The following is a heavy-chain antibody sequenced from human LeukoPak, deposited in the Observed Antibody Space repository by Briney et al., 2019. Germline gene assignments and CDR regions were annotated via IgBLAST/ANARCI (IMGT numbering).Heavy chain of an antibody. CDR1: GYTSTGYY. CDR2: INPNSGGT. CDR3: ARVSCTNGVCHYRDFDY. V-gene: IGHV1-2*06. Sequence: ASVKVSCKASGYTSTGYYMHWVRQAPGQGLGWMGRINPNSGGTNYAQKFQGRVTMTRDTSISTAYMELSRLRSDDTAVYYCARVSCTNGVCHYRDFDYWGQGTLVTVSS. J-gene: IGHJ4*02. D-gene: IGHD2-8*01.